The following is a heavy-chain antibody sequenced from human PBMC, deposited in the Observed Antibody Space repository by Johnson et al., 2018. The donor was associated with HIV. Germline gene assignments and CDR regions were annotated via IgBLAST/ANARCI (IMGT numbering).Heavy chain of an antibody. CDR1: GFTFSDYY. D-gene: IGHD3-22*01. CDR2: IRYDGSNK. V-gene: IGHV3-30*02. CDR3: AKASNYYDSSRHAFDI. J-gene: IGHJ3*02. Sequence: QVQLVESGGGLVKPGGSLRLSCAASGFTFSDYYMSWIRQAPGTGLEWVAFIRYDGSNKYYADSVKGRFTISRDNSKNTLYLQMNSLRAEDTAVYYCAKASNYYDSSRHAFDIWGQGTMVTVSS.